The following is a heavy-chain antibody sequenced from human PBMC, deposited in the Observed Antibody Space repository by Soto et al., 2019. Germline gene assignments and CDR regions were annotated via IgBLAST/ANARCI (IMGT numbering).Heavy chain of an antibody. CDR1: GYTLTELS. V-gene: IGHV1-24*01. J-gene: IGHJ3*02. D-gene: IGHD6-13*01. Sequence: ASVKVSCKVSGYTLTELSMHWVRQAPGKGLEWMGGFDPEDGETIYAQKFQGRVTMTEDTSTDTAYMELSSLRSEDTAVYYCATELNAAAAQFTDAFDIWGQGTMVTVSS. CDR2: FDPEDGET. CDR3: ATELNAAAAQFTDAFDI.